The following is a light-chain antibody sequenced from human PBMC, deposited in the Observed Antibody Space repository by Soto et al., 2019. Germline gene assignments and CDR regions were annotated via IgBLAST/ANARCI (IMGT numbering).Light chain of an antibody. Sequence: DIQMTQSPSSVSASVGDRVTITCRATQGISSWLAWYQQKPGKAPKLLIYDVSTLESGVPPRFSGSGSGTEFTLTITSLQPDDSATYYCQQYNTFLTFGQGTKVDIK. CDR3: QQYNTFLT. CDR2: DVS. CDR1: QGISSW. V-gene: IGKV1-5*01. J-gene: IGKJ1*01.